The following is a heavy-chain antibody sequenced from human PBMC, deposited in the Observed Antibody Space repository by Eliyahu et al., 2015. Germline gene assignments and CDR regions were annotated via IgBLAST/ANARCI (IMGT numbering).Heavy chain of an antibody. J-gene: IGHJ4*02. V-gene: IGHV3-48*02. CDR1: GFPFSTYS. CDR3: ARSRPLRGVTFDY. D-gene: IGHD3-10*01. Sequence: EVQLVESGGGLVQPGGSLRLSCAAXGFPFSTYSMNWVRQAPGKGLEWISFVNPGSNSIYYADSVKGRFTISRDNAKNSLYLQMNSLRDEDTAVYYCARSRPLRGVTFDYWGQGTLAHRLL. CDR2: VNPGSNSI.